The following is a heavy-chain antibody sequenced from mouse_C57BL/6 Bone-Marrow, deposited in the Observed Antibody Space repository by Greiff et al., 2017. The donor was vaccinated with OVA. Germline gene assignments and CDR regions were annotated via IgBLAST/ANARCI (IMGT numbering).Heavy chain of an antibody. Sequence: QVQLQQSGAELVRPGASVTLSCKASGYTFTDYEMHWVKQTPVHGLEWIGAIDPETGGTAYNQKFKGKAILTADKSPSTAYMELRSLTSEDSAVYYCTRHYDGSSPYYAMDYWGQGTSVTVSS. CDR1: GYTFTDYE. CDR2: IDPETGGT. V-gene: IGHV1-15*01. J-gene: IGHJ4*01. CDR3: TRHYDGSSPYYAMDY. D-gene: IGHD1-1*01.